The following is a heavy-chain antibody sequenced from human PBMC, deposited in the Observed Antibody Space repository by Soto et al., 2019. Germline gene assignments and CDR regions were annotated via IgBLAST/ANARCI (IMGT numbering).Heavy chain of an antibody. Sequence: ASVKASCKVPRYTLTELSMYWVRQSPGKGLEWMGSFDPEDGETVYAQKFQGRVTMTEDTSTDTAYMELSRLRSEDTAVYYCATGKIWIGYYEGYYFDYWGQGTLVTVSS. CDR3: ATGKIWIGYYEGYYFDY. CDR1: RYTLTELS. V-gene: IGHV1-24*01. D-gene: IGHD3-3*01. J-gene: IGHJ4*02. CDR2: FDPEDGET.